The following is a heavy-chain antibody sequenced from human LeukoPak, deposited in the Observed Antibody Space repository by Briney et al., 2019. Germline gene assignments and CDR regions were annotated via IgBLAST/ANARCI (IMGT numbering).Heavy chain of an antibody. Sequence: GGSLRLSCAASGFTFGSYAMSWVRQAPGKGLEWVSAISGSGGSTYYADSVKGRFTISRDNSKNTLYLQMNSLRAEDTAVYYCAKTYYDYVWGSYVDYWGQGTLVTVSS. CDR1: GFTFGSYA. V-gene: IGHV3-23*01. J-gene: IGHJ4*02. D-gene: IGHD3-16*01. CDR2: ISGSGGST. CDR3: AKTYYDYVWGSYVDY.